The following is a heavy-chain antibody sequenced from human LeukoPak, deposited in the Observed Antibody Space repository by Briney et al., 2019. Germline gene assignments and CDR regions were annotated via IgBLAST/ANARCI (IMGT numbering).Heavy chain of an antibody. CDR1: GGSISSYY. CDR2: IYYSGST. Sequence: PSETLSLTCTVSGGSISSYYWSWIRQPPGKGLEWIGYIYYSGSTNYNPPLKSRVTISVDTSKNQFSLKLSSVTAADTAVYYCARANGIAARLPYYYGMDVWGQGTTVTVSS. D-gene: IGHD6-6*01. CDR3: ARANGIAARLPYYYGMDV. J-gene: IGHJ6*02. V-gene: IGHV4-59*01.